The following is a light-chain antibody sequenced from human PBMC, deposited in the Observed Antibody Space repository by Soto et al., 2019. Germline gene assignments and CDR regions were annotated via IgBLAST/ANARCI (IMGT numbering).Light chain of an antibody. CDR1: SSDVGNYNF. J-gene: IGLJ2*01. CDR2: EVS. V-gene: IGLV2-23*02. CDR3: CSYTRSDTSL. Sequence: QSVLTQPASVSGSPGQSITISCIGTSSDVGNYNFVSWYQHHPGKAPRLIISEVSNRPSGIPSRFSGSKSGNTASLTISGLRAEDEAAYYCCSYTRSDTSLFGGGTELTVL.